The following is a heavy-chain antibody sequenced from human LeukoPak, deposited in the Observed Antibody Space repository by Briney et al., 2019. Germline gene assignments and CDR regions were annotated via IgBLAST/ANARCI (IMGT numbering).Heavy chain of an antibody. CDR3: ARGRGYGSGSYYKSPWGY. D-gene: IGHD3-10*01. CDR2: INHSGST. V-gene: IGHV4-34*01. CDR1: GGSFSGYY. Sequence: SETLSLTCAVYGGSFSGYYWSWIRQPPGKGLEWIGEINHSGSTNYNPSLKSRVTISVDTSKNQFSLKLSSVTAADTAVYYCARGRGYGSGSYYKSPWGYWGQGTLVTVSS. J-gene: IGHJ4*02.